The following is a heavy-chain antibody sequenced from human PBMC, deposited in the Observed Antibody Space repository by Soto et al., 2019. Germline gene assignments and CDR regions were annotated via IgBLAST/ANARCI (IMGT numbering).Heavy chain of an antibody. CDR3: ASVHYYGSGGPLVY. D-gene: IGHD3-10*01. CDR1: GGTFSSYT. V-gene: IGHV1-69*02. CDR2: IIPSLGIA. J-gene: IGHJ4*02. Sequence: QVQLVQSGAEVKKHGSSVKVSCKASGGTFSSYTISWVRQAPGQGLEWMGRIIPSLGIANYAQTFPGRVPITADKSTRTDYMELSSLSSEDTAAYYCASVHYYGSGGPLVYWRQGTMVTFS.